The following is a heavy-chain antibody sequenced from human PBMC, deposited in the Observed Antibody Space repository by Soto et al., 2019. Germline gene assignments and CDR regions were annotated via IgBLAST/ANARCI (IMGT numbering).Heavy chain of an antibody. V-gene: IGHV1-69*05. CDR1: GGTFSSYA. J-gene: IGHJ4*02. CDR3: XXXXXXXXPFDY. CDR2: IIPVFGTA. Sequence: QVQLVQSGAEVKKPGSSVKVSCKASGGTFSSYAISWVRQAPGQGLEWMGGIIPVFGTANYAQKFQGRVTXXXXXXXXXXXXXXXXXXXXXXXXXXXXXXXXXXXPFDYWGQGTLVTVSS.